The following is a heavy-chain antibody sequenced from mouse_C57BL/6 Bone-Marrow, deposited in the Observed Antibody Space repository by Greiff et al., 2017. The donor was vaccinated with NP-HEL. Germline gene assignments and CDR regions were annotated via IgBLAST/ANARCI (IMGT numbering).Heavy chain of an antibody. CDR3: ARSICCYGNKDD. V-gene: IGHV1-81*01. Sequence: QVHVKQSGAELARPGASVKLSCKASGYTFTSYGISWVKQRTGQGLEWIGEIYPRSGNTYYNEKFKGKATLTADKSSSTAYMELRSLTSEDSAVYFCARSICCYGNKDDWGQGTTLTVSS. CDR2: IYPRSGNT. CDR1: GYTFTSYG. D-gene: IGHD1-1*01. J-gene: IGHJ2*01.